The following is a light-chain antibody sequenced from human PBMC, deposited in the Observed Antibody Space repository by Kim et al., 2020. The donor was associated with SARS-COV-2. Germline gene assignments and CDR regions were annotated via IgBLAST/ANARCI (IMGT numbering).Light chain of an antibody. CDR1: SLRSYY. CDR2: GKN. CDR3: NSRDSSGNHAV. J-gene: IGLJ7*01. V-gene: IGLV3-19*01. Sequence: SSELPQDPAVSVALGQTVRITCQGDSLRSYYASWYQQKPGQAPVLVIYGKNNRPSGIPDRFSGSSSGNTASLTITGAQAEDEADYYCNSRDSSGNHAVFG.